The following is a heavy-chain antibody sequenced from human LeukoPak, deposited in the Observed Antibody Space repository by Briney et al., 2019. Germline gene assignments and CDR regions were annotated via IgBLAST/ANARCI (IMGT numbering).Heavy chain of an antibody. J-gene: IGHJ4*02. CDR3: VKTEDIVVVPAAMPFDY. V-gene: IGHV3-64D*06. Sequence: PGGSLRLSCSASGFTFSSYAMHWVRQAPGKGLEYVSAISSNGGSTYYADSVKGRFTISRDNSKNTLYLQVSSLRAEDTAVYYCVKTEDIVVVPAAMPFDYWGQGTLVTVSS. D-gene: IGHD2-2*01. CDR1: GFTFSSYA. CDR2: ISSNGGST.